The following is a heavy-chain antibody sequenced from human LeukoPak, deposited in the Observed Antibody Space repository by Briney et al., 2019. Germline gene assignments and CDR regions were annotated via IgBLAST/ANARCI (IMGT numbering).Heavy chain of an antibody. CDR2: INNSGST. V-gene: IGHV4-34*01. J-gene: IGHJ4*02. D-gene: IGHD3-16*01. Sequence: SETLSLTCVVYGGSFSGNYWSWIRQPPGKGLEWIGEINNSGSTNYNPSLKSRVTISVDTSKNQFSLKLSSVTAAGTAVYHCARGYNRGSYYNYWGQGTLVTVSS. CDR1: GGSFSGNY. CDR3: ARGYNRGSYYNY.